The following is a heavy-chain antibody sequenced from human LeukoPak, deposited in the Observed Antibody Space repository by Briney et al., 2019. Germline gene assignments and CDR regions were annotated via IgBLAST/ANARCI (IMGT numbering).Heavy chain of an antibody. CDR2: ISAYNGNT. V-gene: IGHV1-18*01. CDR3: ARDGGIGWLRLLPFDY. Sequence: GASVKVSCKASGYTFTSYGISWGRQAPGQGLEWMGWISAYNGNTNYAQKLQGRVTMTTDTSTSTAYMELRSLRSDDTAVYYCARDGGIGWLRLLPFDYWGQGTLVTVSS. J-gene: IGHJ4*02. D-gene: IGHD5-12*01. CDR1: GYTFTSYG.